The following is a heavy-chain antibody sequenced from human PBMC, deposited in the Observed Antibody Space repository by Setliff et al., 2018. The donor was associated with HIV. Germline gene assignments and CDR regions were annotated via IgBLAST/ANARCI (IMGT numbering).Heavy chain of an antibody. CDR3: ARGWMATLNGPLAY. D-gene: IGHD2-15*01. J-gene: IGHJ4*02. Sequence: GASVKVSCKASGGTFSSYTISWVRQAPGQGLEWMGGIIPMLGIANYAQKFQVRVTITADKSTSTAYMELSSLRYEDTAVYYCARGWMATLNGPLAYWGQGTLVTVSS. V-gene: IGHV1-69*10. CDR1: GGTFSSYT. CDR2: IIPMLGIA.